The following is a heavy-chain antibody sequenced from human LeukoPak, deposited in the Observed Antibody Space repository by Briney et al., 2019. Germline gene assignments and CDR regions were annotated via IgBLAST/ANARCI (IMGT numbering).Heavy chain of an antibody. D-gene: IGHD3-22*01. CDR3: ARFSMIVSFDY. V-gene: IGHV5-51*01. Sequence: GESLMISCKGSGYSFTSYWIGWVRQMPGKGLEWLGIIYPGDSDTRYSPSFQGQVTISADKSISTAFLQWSSLKASDTAMYYCARFSMIVSFDYWGQGTLVTVSS. CDR2: IYPGDSDT. J-gene: IGHJ4*02. CDR1: GYSFTSYW.